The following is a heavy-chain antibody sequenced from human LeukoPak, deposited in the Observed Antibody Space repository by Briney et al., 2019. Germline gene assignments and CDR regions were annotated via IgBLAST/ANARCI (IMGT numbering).Heavy chain of an antibody. J-gene: IGHJ5*02. CDR3: ARLGHLTDIVVVPAAIGRVDWFDP. Sequence: GESLKISCKGSGYSFTSYWIGWVRQMPGKGLEWMGIIYPGDSDTRYSPSFQGQVTISADKSVSTAYLQWSSLKASDTAMYYCARLGHLTDIVVVPAAIGRVDWFDPWGQGTLVTVSS. V-gene: IGHV5-51*01. CDR1: GYSFTSYW. D-gene: IGHD2-2*01. CDR2: IYPGDSDT.